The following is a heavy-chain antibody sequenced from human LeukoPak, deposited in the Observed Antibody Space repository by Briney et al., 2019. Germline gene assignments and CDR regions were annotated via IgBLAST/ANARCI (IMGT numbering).Heavy chain of an antibody. CDR3: ARRGRSFYYGSGSYYKRPYYYYYMDA. J-gene: IGHJ6*03. D-gene: IGHD3-10*01. CDR2: INHSGST. Sequence: SETLSLTCAVYGGSFSGYYWSWIRQPPGKGLEWIGEINHSGSTNYNPSLKSRVTISVDTSKNQFSLKLSSVTAADTAVYYCARRGRSFYYGSGSYYKRPYYYYYMDAWGKGTTVTISS. CDR1: GGSFSGYY. V-gene: IGHV4-34*01.